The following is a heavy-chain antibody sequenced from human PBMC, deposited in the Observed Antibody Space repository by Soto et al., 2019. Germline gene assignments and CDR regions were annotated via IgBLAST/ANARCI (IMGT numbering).Heavy chain of an antibody. D-gene: IGHD3-3*01. CDR3: ARESGDFAYYFDY. CDR2: IWYDGSNK. Sequence: GGSLRLSCAASGFTSSSYGMHWVRQAPGKGLEWVAVIWYDGSNKYYADSVKGRFTISRDNSKNTLYLQMNSLRAEDTAVYYCARESGDFAYYFDYWGQGTLVTVSS. J-gene: IGHJ4*02. V-gene: IGHV3-33*01. CDR1: GFTSSSYG.